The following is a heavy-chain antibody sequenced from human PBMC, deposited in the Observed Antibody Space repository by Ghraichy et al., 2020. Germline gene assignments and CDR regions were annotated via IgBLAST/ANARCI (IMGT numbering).Heavy chain of an antibody. V-gene: IGHV4-31*03. J-gene: IGHJ3*02. CDR2: IYYSGST. CDR3: ARSSDDYGGDAFDI. D-gene: IGHD4-17*01. CDR1: GGSISSGGYY. Sequence: SETLSLTCTVSGGSISSGGYYWSWIRQHPGKGLEWIGYIYYSGSTYYNPSLKSRVTISVDTSKNQFSLKLSSVTAADTAVYYCARSSDDYGGDAFDIWGQGTMVTVSS.